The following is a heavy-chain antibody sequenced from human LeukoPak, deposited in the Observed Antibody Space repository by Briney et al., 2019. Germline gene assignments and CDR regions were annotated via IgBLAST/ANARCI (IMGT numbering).Heavy chain of an antibody. CDR3: ARSVPDYTRFDY. CDR2: FKTNSGQV. V-gene: IGHV3-23*01. CDR1: GFTFSDYA. J-gene: IGHJ4*02. D-gene: IGHD4-11*01. Sequence: PGGSLRLSCVASGFTFSDYAMNWVHQAPGKGLEWVSTFKTNSGQVYYAESVRGRFTISRDNSKNTVYLQMSSLRAEDMALYYCARSVPDYTRFDYWGQGALVTVSP.